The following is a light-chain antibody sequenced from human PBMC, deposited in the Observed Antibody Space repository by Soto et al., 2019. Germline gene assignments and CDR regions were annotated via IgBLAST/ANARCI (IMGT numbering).Light chain of an antibody. CDR3: QQYQNWPAT. V-gene: IGKV3-15*01. CDR2: DAS. J-gene: IGKJ2*01. CDR1: QSFSSD. Sequence: EIVMTQSPATLSVSPEERATLSCRASQSFSSDFAWYQQNPGQAPRLLIYDASTRVTGIPARFIGSGSVTEFTITISSLQSEDFAVYYCQQYQNWPATFGQGTKREI.